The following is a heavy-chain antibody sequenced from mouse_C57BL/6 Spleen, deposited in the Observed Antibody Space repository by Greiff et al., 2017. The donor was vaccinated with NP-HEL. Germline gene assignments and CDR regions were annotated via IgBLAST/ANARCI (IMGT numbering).Heavy chain of an antibody. CDR2: INPNNGGT. D-gene: IGHD1-1*01. J-gene: IGHJ1*03. Sequence: EVQLQQSGPELVKPGASVKIPCKASGYTFTDYNMDWVKQSHGKSLEWIGDINPNNGGTIYNQKFKGKATLTVDKSSSTAYMELRSLTSEDTAVYYCAREVLRSWYFDVWGTGTTVTVSS. CDR1: GYTFTDYN. CDR3: AREVLRSWYFDV. V-gene: IGHV1-18*01.